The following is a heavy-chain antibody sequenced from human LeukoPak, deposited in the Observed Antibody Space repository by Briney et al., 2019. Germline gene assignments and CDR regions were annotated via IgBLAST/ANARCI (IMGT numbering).Heavy chain of an antibody. V-gene: IGHV3-23*01. Sequence: GGSLRLSCGASGFTFSSYAMAWVRQAPGKGLEGVSVINSRGDTYYADSVKGRFTISRDNSKNTLYLQMNSLRAEDTAIHYCATSGYTGYDHPSCGQGTLVTVSS. CDR1: GFTFSSYA. CDR3: ATSGYTGYDHPS. CDR2: INSRGDT. D-gene: IGHD5-12*01. J-gene: IGHJ5*02.